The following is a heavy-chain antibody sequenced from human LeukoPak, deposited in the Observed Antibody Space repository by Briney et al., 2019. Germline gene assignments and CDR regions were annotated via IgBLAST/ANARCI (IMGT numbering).Heavy chain of an antibody. J-gene: IGHJ5*02. D-gene: IGHD6-19*01. CDR2: IYYSGNT. V-gene: IGHV4-39*07. CDR3: AKGAGPPWFDP. CDR1: GGSIISSSYY. Sequence: SETLSLTCTVSGGSIISSSYYWGWIRQPPGKGLEWIGSIYYSGNTDYNPSLKSRVTISVETSKNQFSLKLSSVTAADTAVYYCAKGAGPPWFDPWGQGTLVTVSS.